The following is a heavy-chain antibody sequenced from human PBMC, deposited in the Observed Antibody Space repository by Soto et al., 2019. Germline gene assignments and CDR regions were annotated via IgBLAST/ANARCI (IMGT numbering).Heavy chain of an antibody. Sequence: PSEPLSLTCTVSGGSISGGGYYWTWVRQHPGKALEWIGYIYHSGSTYYNPSLESRVTISLDTSNNQFSLKLNSVTAADTAVYYCARDSSSQGKTYGSYWYFEVWGSATLVT. J-gene: IGHJ2*01. D-gene: IGHD3-10*01. CDR1: GGSISGGGYY. V-gene: IGHV4-31*03. CDR2: IYHSGST. CDR3: ARDSSSQGKTYGSYWYFEV.